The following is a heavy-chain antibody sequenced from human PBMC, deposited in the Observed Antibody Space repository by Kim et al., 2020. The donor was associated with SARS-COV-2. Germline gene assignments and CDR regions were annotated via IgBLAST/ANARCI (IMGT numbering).Heavy chain of an antibody. D-gene: IGHD2-15*01. CDR3: ARGLSSGGSCYLDY. CDR1: GGSFSGYY. J-gene: IGHJ4*02. Sequence: SETLSLTCAVYGGSFSGYYWSWIRQPPGKGLEWIGEINHSGSTNYNPSLKSRVTISVDTSKNQFSLKLSSVTAADTAVYYCARGLSSGGSCYLDYWGQGTLVTVSS. V-gene: IGHV4-34*01. CDR2: INHSGST.